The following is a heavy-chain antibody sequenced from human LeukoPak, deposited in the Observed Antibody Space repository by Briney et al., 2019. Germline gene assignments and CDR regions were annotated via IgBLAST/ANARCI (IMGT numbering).Heavy chain of an antibody. V-gene: IGHV3-30*04. CDR3: AKDRGIISDY. Sequence: GRSLRLSCAASGFTFSSYVMHWVRQAPGKGLEWVAIISYDGSNEYYADSVKGRFTISRDNSKNTLYLQMNSLRAEDTAVYYCAKDRGIISDYWGQGTLVTVSS. D-gene: IGHD3-10*01. CDR2: ISYDGSNE. CDR1: GFTFSSYV. J-gene: IGHJ4*02.